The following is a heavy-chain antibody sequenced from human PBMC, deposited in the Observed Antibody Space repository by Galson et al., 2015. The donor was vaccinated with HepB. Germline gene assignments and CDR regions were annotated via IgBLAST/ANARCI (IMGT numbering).Heavy chain of an antibody. J-gene: IGHJ4*02. CDR3: AKGAILGVTPHYFDC. CDR2: IRSEGYGGTT. D-gene: IGHD2-21*02. Sequence: SLRLSCAASGFAFSDHTMSWVRQAPGKGLEWVGFIRSEGYGGTTQYAADSVKGRFTISRDNSKNTVSLHMSSLRAEDTAIYYCAKGAILGVTPHYFDCRGQGTLVPVSS. CDR1: GFAFSDHT. V-gene: IGHV3-49*04.